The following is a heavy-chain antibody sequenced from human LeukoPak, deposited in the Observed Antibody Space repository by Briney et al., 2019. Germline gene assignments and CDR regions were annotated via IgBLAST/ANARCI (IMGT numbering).Heavy chain of an antibody. CDR3: ATRLRYYDSSGYYLGDWYFDL. Sequence: ASVKVSCKVSGYTLTELSMHWVRQAPGKGLEWMGGFDPEDGETIYAQKFQGRVTMTEDTSTDTAYMELSSLRSEDTAVYYCATRLRYYDSSGYYLGDWYFDLWGRGTLVTVSS. V-gene: IGHV1-24*01. D-gene: IGHD3-22*01. CDR2: FDPEDGET. CDR1: GYTLTELS. J-gene: IGHJ2*01.